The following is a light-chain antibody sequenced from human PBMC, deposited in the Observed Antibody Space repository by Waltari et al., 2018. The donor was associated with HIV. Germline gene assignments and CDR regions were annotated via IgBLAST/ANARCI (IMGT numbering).Light chain of an antibody. CDR2: SAD. J-gene: IGKJ3*01. V-gene: IGKV1-39*01. CDR3: QQSYGFPFN. Sequence: DIQMTQSPSSLSASLGDSVVITCRASQAISTYLNWYQQKPGKAPVLVVYSADKLQPGAPSRFRGAGSGKDFSLSITGLQIADFATYFCQQSYGFPFNFGPGT. CDR1: QAISTY.